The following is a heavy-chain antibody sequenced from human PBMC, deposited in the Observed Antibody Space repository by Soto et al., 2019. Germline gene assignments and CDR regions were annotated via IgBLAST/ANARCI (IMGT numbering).Heavy chain of an antibody. CDR3: AINSVVAATEEEFDY. J-gene: IGHJ4*02. D-gene: IGHD2-15*01. V-gene: IGHV5-51*01. Sequence: PGESLKLCWKGSGYSFTSYLVGWVRQMPGKGLEWMGIIYPGDSDTRYSPSFQGQVTISADKSISTAYLQWSSLKASDTAMYYCAINSVVAATEEEFDYWGQGTLVTVSS. CDR1: GYSFTSYL. CDR2: IYPGDSDT.